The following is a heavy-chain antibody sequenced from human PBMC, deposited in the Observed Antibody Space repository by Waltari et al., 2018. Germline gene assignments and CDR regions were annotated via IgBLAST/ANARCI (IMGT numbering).Heavy chain of an antibody. D-gene: IGHD5-12*01. Sequence: EVQLVESGGGLVQPGGSLRLSCAASGFTFSSYWMSWARQAPGKGLEWMANIKHDGSEKYYVDSVKGRFTISTDNAKNSLYLQMNSLRAEDTAVYYCARACRGYDAPPYGMDVWGQGTTVTVSS. CDR3: ARACRGYDAPPYGMDV. V-gene: IGHV3-7*01. J-gene: IGHJ6*02. CDR2: IKHDGSEK. CDR1: GFTFSSYW.